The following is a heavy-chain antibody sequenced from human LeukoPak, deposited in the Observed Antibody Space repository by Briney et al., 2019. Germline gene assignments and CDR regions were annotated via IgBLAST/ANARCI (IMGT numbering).Heavy chain of an antibody. CDR3: ARIKSIAVAGIHYFDY. CDR2: IKQDGSEK. D-gene: IGHD6-19*01. Sequence: PGGSLRLSCAASGLSFSSYWMSWVRQAPGKGLEWVANIKQDGSEKYYVDSVKGRFTISRDNAGNALYLQMSSLRAEDTAVYYCARIKSIAVAGIHYFDYWGQGTLVTVSS. J-gene: IGHJ4*02. CDR1: GLSFSSYW. V-gene: IGHV3-7*04.